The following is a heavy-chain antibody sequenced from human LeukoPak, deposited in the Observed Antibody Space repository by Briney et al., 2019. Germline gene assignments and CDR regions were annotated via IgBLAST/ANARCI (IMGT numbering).Heavy chain of an antibody. CDR1: GGSISSSSYY. Sequence: PSETLSLTCTVSGGSISSSSYYWGWIRQPPGKGLEWIGSIYYSGSTYYNPSLKSRVTISVDTSKNQFSLILSSVTAADTAVYYCASDSSGYYYFDYWGQGTLVTVSS. CDR3: ASDSSGYYYFDY. D-gene: IGHD3-22*01. J-gene: IGHJ4*02. CDR2: IYYSGST. V-gene: IGHV4-39*07.